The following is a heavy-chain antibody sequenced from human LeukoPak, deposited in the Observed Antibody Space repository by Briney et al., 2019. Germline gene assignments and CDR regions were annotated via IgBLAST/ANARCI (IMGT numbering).Heavy chain of an antibody. Sequence: SETLSLTCAVYGGSFSGYYWSWIRQPPGKGLEWIGEINHSGSTNYSPSLKSRVTISVDTSKNQFSLKLSSVTAADTAVYYCAGSPIGYGMDVWGQGTTVTVSS. CDR2: INHSGST. CDR3: AGSPIGYGMDV. J-gene: IGHJ6*02. CDR1: GGSFSGYY. V-gene: IGHV4-34*01.